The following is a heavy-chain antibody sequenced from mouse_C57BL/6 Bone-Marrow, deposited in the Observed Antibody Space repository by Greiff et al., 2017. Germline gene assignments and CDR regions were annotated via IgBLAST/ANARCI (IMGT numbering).Heavy chain of an antibody. V-gene: IGHV5-17*01. CDR2: ISSGSSTI. D-gene: IGHD1-1*01. Sequence: EVKLQESGGGLVKPGGSLKLSCAASGFTFSDYGMHWVRQAPEKGLEWVAYISSGSSTIYYADTVKGRFTISRDNAKNTLFLKMPSLRSTDTDMYYCARRGLLRYSYAMDYWGQGTSVTVSS. CDR1: GFTFSDYG. J-gene: IGHJ4*01. CDR3: ARRGLLRYSYAMDY.